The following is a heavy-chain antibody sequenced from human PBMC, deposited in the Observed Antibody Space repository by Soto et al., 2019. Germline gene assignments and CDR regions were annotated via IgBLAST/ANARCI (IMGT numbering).Heavy chain of an antibody. V-gene: IGHV4-39*01. D-gene: IGHD6-6*01. CDR1: GGSISSSSYY. CDR3: ARFHLRTLIAARPSYFDY. CDR2: IYYSGST. J-gene: IGHJ4*02. Sequence: SETLSLTCTVSGGSISSSSYYWGWIRQPPGKGLEWIGSIYYSGSTYYNPSLKSRVTISVDTSKNQFSLKLSSVTAADTAVYYCARFHLRTLIAARPSYFDYWGRGTLVTVS.